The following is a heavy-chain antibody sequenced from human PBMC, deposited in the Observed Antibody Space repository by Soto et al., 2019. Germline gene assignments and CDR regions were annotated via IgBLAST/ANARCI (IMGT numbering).Heavy chain of an antibody. CDR2: MWYDGSNK. CDR1: GFTFSNAW. J-gene: IGHJ6*03. Sequence: GGSLRLSCAASGFTFSNAWINWVRQTPGKGLEWVAVMWYDGSNKYYADSVKGRFTISRDNSKNTLYLQMNNLGAEDTAVYYCARDFKPAFRGYYYYYYMDVWGKGTTVTVSS. D-gene: IGHD3-10*01. CDR3: ARDFKPAFRGYYYYYYMDV. V-gene: IGHV3-33*08.